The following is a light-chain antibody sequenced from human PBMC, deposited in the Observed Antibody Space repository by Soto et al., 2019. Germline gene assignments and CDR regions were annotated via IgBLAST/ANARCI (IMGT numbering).Light chain of an antibody. J-gene: IGLJ2*01. CDR2: EVS. CDR3: SSYTTTSTLV. CDR1: TSDIGDYNY. V-gene: IGLV2-14*01. Sequence: QSALTQPASVSGSPGQSITISCTGATSDIGDYNYVSWYQQHPGKAPKVMIYEVSNRPSGVSHRFSGSKSGNTASLTISGLQAEDEADYYCSSYTTTSTLVFGGGTQLTVL.